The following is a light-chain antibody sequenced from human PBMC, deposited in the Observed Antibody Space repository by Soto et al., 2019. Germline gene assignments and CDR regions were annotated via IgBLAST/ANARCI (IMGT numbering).Light chain of an antibody. CDR3: QHYNSYSEA. J-gene: IGKJ1*01. Sequence: DIQMTQSPSTLSGSVGDRVTITCRASQTISSWLAWYQQKPGKAPKLLIYKASTLKSGVPSSFSGSGSGTEFTLTISSLQPDDFATYYCQHYNSYSEAFGQGNKVELK. V-gene: IGKV1-5*03. CDR2: KAS. CDR1: QTISSW.